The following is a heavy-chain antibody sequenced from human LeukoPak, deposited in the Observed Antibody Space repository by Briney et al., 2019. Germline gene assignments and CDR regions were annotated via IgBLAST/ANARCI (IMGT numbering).Heavy chain of an antibody. Sequence: GGSLRLSCAASGFTFSSYWMSWVRQAPGKGLEWVANIKQDGSEKYYVDSVKGRFTISRDNAKSSLYLQMNSLRAEDTAVYYCARHVSSGYYLDWGQGTLVTVSS. V-gene: IGHV3-7*03. CDR1: GFTFSSYW. J-gene: IGHJ4*02. CDR3: ARHVSSGYYLD. CDR2: IKQDGSEK. D-gene: IGHD3-22*01.